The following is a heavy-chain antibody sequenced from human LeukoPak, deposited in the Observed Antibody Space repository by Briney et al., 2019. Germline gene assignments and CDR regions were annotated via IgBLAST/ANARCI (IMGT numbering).Heavy chain of an antibody. Sequence: GESLKISCKASGYNFANYWIGWVRQVPGKGLEWMGIIYPGDSDTRYSPSFQGQVTISADKSISTAYLQWSSLKASDTAMYYCARDQLGYCSGGSCYFHWFDPWGQGTLVTVSS. J-gene: IGHJ5*02. CDR2: IYPGDSDT. CDR1: GYNFANYW. V-gene: IGHV5-51*01. D-gene: IGHD2-15*01. CDR3: ARDQLGYCSGGSCYFHWFDP.